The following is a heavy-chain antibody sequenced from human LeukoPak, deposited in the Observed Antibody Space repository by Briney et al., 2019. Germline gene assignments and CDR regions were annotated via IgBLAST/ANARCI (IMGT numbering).Heavy chain of an antibody. CDR1: GYTFTGYY. Sequence: GASVKVSCKASGYTFTGYYMHWVRQAPGQGPEWMGWIYPNSGATKYAQKFQGRVTITRDTSISTAYMELSSLRSDDTAVYYCGTLLSNGPFDYWGQGPLVTVSS. J-gene: IGHJ4*02. V-gene: IGHV1-2*02. CDR3: GTLLSNGPFDY. CDR2: IYPNSGAT.